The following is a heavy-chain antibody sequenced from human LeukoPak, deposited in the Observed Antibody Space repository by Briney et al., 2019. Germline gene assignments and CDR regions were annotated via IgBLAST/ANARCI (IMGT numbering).Heavy chain of an antibody. J-gene: IGHJ4*02. CDR3: ARGSRSSGWYSHFDY. D-gene: IGHD6-19*01. V-gene: IGHV1-46*01. Sequence: ASVKVSCKASGYTFTSYYMHWVRQAPGQGLEWIGIINPSGGSTSYAQKFQGRVTMTRDTSTSTVYMELSSLRSEDTAVYYCARGSRSSGWYSHFDYWGQGTLVTVSS. CDR1: GYTFTSYY. CDR2: INPSGGST.